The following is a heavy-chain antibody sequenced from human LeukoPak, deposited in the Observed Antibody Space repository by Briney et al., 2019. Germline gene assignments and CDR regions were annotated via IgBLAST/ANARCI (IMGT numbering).Heavy chain of an antibody. CDR3: ARGSDWYNY. V-gene: IGHV4-39*01. CDR2: IYYSGNT. Sequence: SETLSLTCTVSGGSISSSSYNWAGIPQPPGKGLEWIGTIYYSGNTYYNPSLKSRVTISVDTSKIQFSLKVSSVTATDTAVYYCARGSDWYNYWGQGTLVTVSS. J-gene: IGHJ4*02. CDR1: GGSISSSSYN. D-gene: IGHD6-19*01.